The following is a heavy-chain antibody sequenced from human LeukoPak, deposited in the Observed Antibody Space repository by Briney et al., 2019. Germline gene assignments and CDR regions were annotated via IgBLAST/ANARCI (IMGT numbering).Heavy chain of an antibody. V-gene: IGHV1-69*04. CDR1: GGTFSSYA. D-gene: IGHD3-22*01. J-gene: IGHJ5*02. CDR3: ARDREGVDYYDSSSWFDP. CDR2: IIPILGIA. Sequence: GASVKVSCKASGGTFSSYAISWVRQAPGQGLEWMGRIIPILGIANYAQKFQGRVTITADKSTSTAYMELSSLRSEDAAVYYCARDREGVDYYDSSSWFDPWGQGTLVTVSS.